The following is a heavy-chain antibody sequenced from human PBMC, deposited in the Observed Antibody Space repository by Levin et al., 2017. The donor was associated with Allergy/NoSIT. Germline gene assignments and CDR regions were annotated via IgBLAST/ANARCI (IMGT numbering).Heavy chain of an antibody. J-gene: IGHJ4*02. Sequence: ASVKVSCKASGYTFTNYDVNWVRQAAGQGLEWMGFMTPTSGNTGSAQKVQGRVTLTRDTSISTAYMELNSLRSEDTAVYYCTRGDFWGQGTLVTVSS. V-gene: IGHV1-8*01. CDR3: TRGDF. CDR2: MTPTSGNT. CDR1: GYTFTNYD.